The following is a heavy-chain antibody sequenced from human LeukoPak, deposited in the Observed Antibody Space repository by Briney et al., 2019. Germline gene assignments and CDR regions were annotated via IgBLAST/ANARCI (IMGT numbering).Heavy chain of an antibody. J-gene: IGHJ4*02. V-gene: IGHV3-7*05. CDR2: INQDGSQK. CDR3: ATVRTYTNFDY. D-gene: IGHD5-18*01. CDR1: GFTFSGYW. Sequence: QPGGSLRLSCAASGFTFSGYWMSWVRQAPGKGIEWVANINQDGSQKYYVDSVKGRFTISRDNAKNSLYLQMNSLRAEDTAVYYCATVRTYTNFDYWGQGTLVTVSS.